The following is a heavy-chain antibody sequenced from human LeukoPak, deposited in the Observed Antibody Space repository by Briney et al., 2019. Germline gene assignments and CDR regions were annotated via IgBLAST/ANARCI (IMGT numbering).Heavy chain of an antibody. CDR3: AKDGSSSGLGEFDY. CDR2: ISWNSGSI. V-gene: IGHV3-9*03. J-gene: IGHJ4*02. CDR1: GFTFDDYA. Sequence: PGGSLRLSCAASGFTFDDYAMHWVRQAPGKGLERVSGISWNSGSIGYADSVKGRFTISRDNAKNSLYLQMNSLRAEDMALYYCAKDGSSSGLGEFDYWGQGTLVTVSS. D-gene: IGHD6-19*01.